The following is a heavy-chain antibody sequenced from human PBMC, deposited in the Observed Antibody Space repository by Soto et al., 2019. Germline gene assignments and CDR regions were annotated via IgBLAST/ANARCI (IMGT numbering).Heavy chain of an antibody. J-gene: IGHJ5*02. CDR1: GFSLTTSGMS. V-gene: IGHV2-70*01. Sequence: SGPTLVNPTPTLTLTCTFSGFSLTTSGMSVSWIRQPPGKALEWLALIDWDDDKYYSTSLKTRLTISTDTSKNQVVLTMTNMDPVDTATYYCARGVVVATTAWFDPWGQGTLVTVSS. CDR3: ARGVVVATTAWFDP. D-gene: IGHD2-15*01. CDR2: IDWDDDK.